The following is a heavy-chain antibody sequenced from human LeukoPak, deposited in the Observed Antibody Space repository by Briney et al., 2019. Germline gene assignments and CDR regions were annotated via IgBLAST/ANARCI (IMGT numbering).Heavy chain of an antibody. CDR3: ARGLLGATRAFGI. D-gene: IGHD1-26*01. CDR2: IHYTGSS. Sequence: SETLSLTCTVSGGSITNYYLSWIRQSPGKGLEWIAYIHYTGSSNYNPSLKSRVTISVDTSKNQFSLRLTSVTAAATAIYYCARGLLGATRAFGIWGQGTMVTVSP. J-gene: IGHJ3*02. CDR1: GGSITNYY. V-gene: IGHV4-59*01.